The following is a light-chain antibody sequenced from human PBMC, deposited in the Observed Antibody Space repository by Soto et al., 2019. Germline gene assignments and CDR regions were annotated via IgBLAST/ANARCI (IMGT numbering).Light chain of an antibody. V-gene: IGKV3-20*01. Sequence: EIVLTQSPGTLSLSPGERATLSCRASQSVGSSYLAWYQQKPGQAPRLLIYGASSRATGIPDRFSGSGSATDFTLTISRLEPEDFAVYFCQQYGDSPRTFGQGTKVEIK. CDR1: QSVGSSY. CDR3: QQYGDSPRT. CDR2: GAS. J-gene: IGKJ1*01.